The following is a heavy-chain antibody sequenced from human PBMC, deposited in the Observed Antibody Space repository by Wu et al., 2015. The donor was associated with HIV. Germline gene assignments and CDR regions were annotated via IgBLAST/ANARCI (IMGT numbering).Heavy chain of an antibody. D-gene: IGHD2-8*01. J-gene: IGHJ3*02. CDR3: AKLAVFTLLRRMVSLEI. V-gene: IGHV1-2*02. CDR1: GYLFTQFY. CDR2: INPTSGNA. Sequence: QVQLVQSGAAMMKPGSTLKVSCKTSGYLFTQFYVHWVRQAPGQGLEWIGWINPTSGNANSAQKFQGRVTMTSDTSVSTAYMELSKVRSDDAAIYYCAKLAVFTLLRRMVSLEIWGQGTLVTVSS.